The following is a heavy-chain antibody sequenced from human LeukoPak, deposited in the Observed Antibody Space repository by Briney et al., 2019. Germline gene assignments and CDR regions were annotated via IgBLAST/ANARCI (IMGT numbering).Heavy chain of an antibody. CDR1: GYTFTSYG. D-gene: IGHD3-22*01. CDR2: ISAYNGNT. CDR3: ARDNYDSSGYYAFDI. V-gene: IGHV1-18*01. Sequence: ASVKVSCKASGYTFTSYGISWVGQAPGQGLEGRGWISAYNGNTNYAQKLQGRVNMTTDTSTSTAYLELRSLRSEDTAVYYCARDNYDSSGYYAFDIWGQGTMVTVSS. J-gene: IGHJ3*02.